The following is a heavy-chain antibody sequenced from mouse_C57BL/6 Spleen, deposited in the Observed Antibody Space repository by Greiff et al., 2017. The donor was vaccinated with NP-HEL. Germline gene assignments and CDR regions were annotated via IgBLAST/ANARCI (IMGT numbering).Heavy chain of an antibody. D-gene: IGHD4-1*01. CDR3: ARKGKLGREDAMDY. CDR2: IYPGDGDT. Sequence: VKVVESGAELVKPGASVKISCKASGYAFSSYWMNWVKQRPGKGLEWIGQIYPGDGDTNYNGKFTGKATLTADKSSSTAYMQLSSLTSEDSAVYFCARKGKLGREDAMDYWGQGTSVTVSS. J-gene: IGHJ4*01. V-gene: IGHV1-80*01. CDR1: GYAFSSYW.